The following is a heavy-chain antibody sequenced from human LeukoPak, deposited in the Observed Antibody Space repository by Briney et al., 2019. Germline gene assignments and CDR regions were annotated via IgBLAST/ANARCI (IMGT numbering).Heavy chain of an antibody. V-gene: IGHV3-48*03. CDR2: ISSSGSTI. Sequence: GGSLRLSCAASGFTFSSYEMNWVRQAPGKGLEWVSYISSSGSTIYYADSVKGRSTISRDNAKNSLYLQMNSLRAEDTAVYYCARVASEIVVVTRRSWGQGTLVTVSS. J-gene: IGHJ4*02. CDR1: GFTFSSYE. D-gene: IGHD3-22*01. CDR3: ARVASEIVVVTRRS.